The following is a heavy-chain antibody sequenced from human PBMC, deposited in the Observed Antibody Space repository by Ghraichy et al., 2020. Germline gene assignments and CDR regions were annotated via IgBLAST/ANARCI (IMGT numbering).Heavy chain of an antibody. CDR3: ARGRAVAGSYYFDY. V-gene: IGHV3-21*06. D-gene: IGHD6-19*01. CDR1: GFTFRTYS. CDR2: ISSSSTYI. J-gene: IGHJ4*02. Sequence: GGSLRLSCAASGFTFRTYSMNWVRQAPGKGLEWVSSISSSSTYIYYADSVKGRFTISREKAKNSMYLQINSLRAEDTAMYYCARGRAVAGSYYFDYWGQGTLVTVSS.